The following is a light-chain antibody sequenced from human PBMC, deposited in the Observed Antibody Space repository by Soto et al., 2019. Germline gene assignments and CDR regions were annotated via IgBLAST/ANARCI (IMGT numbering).Light chain of an antibody. J-gene: IGKJ5*01. Sequence: VITQAPATLCVSPGERATLSCRASQTINNNVAWYQLKDGQVPRLVIYGASTRANGIPARFSGSGSGTELTLTISSLQSEDFAVYYCQQYNNWPPITFGQGTRLEIK. CDR2: GAS. CDR3: QQYNNWPPIT. V-gene: IGKV3-15*01. CDR1: QTINNN.